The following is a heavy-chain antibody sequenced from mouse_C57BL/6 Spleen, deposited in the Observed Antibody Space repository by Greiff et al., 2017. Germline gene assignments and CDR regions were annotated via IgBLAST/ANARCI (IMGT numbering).Heavy chain of an antibody. J-gene: IGHJ3*01. Sequence: QVQLKESGAELVRPGASVTLSCKASGYTFTDYEMHWVKQTPVHGLEWIGAIDPETGGTAYNQKVKGKAILTADKSSSTAYMELRSLTSEDSAVYYCTIGDGYYSAYWGQGTLVTVSA. CDR2: IDPETGGT. CDR3: TIGDGYYSAY. CDR1: GYTFTDYE. D-gene: IGHD2-3*01. V-gene: IGHV1-15*01.